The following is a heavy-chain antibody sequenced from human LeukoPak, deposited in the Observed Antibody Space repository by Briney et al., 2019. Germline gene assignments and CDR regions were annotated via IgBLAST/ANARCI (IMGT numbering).Heavy chain of an antibody. J-gene: IGHJ4*02. CDR1: GFTFSSYG. CDR3: AKDLDSSGSFDY. Sequence: GRSLRLSCAASGFTFSSYGMHWVRQAPGKGLEWVAVISYDGSNKYYADSVKGRFTISRDNSKNTLYLQMNSLRAEVTAVYYCAKDLDSSGSFDYWGQGTLVTVSS. D-gene: IGHD3-22*01. CDR2: ISYDGSNK. V-gene: IGHV3-30*18.